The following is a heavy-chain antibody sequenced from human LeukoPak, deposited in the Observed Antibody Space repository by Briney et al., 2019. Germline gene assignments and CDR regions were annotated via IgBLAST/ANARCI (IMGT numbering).Heavy chain of an antibody. Sequence: PSETLSLTCAVYGGSFSGYYWSWIRQPPGKGLEWIGEINHSGSTNYNPSLKSRVTISVDTSKNQFSLKLSSVTAADTAVYYCARSGSYCTGGVCYHSSRGWFDPWGQGTLVTASS. CDR1: GGSFSGYY. V-gene: IGHV4-34*01. CDR2: INHSGST. D-gene: IGHD2-8*02. CDR3: ARSGSYCTGGVCYHSSRGWFDP. J-gene: IGHJ5*02.